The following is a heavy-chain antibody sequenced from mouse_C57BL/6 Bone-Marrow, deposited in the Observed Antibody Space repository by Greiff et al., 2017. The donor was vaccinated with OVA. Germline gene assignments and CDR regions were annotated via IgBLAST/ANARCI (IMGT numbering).Heavy chain of an antibody. J-gene: IGHJ1*03. Sequence: ESGPGLVKPSQSLSLTCSVTGYSITSGYYWNWIRQFPGNKLEWMGYISYDGSNNYNPSLKNRISITRDTSKNQFFLKLNSVTTEDTATYDCAREYGSSYWYFDVWGTGTTVTVSS. D-gene: IGHD1-1*01. CDR3: AREYGSSYWYFDV. CDR2: ISYDGSN. V-gene: IGHV3-6*01. CDR1: GYSITSGYY.